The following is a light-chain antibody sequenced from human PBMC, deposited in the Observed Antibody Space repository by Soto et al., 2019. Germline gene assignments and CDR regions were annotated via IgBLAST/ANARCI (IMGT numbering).Light chain of an antibody. CDR1: QSVSSQ. V-gene: IGKV3-11*01. CDR2: DVS. CDR3: QQRSNWPIT. J-gene: IGKJ5*01. Sequence: EIVLTQSPGTLSLSPGERATLSCRASQSVSSQLAWYQQRPGQSPRLLIYDVSNRATGIPARFRGSGSGTEFTLTISSLEPEDFEVYYCQQRSNWPITFGQGTRLEIK.